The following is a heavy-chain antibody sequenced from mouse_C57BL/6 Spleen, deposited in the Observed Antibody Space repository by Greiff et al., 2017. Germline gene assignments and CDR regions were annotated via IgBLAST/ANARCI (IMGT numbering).Heavy chain of an antibody. V-gene: IGHV1-64*01. CDR1: GYTFTSYW. CDR2: IHPNSGST. J-gene: IGHJ1*03. CDR3: ARGVVTGYFAV. D-gene: IGHD2-1*01. Sequence: VKLQQPGAELVKPGASVKLSCKASGYTFTSYWMHWVKQRPGQGLEWIGMIHPNSGSTNYNEKFKSKATLTVDKSSSTAYMQLSSLTSEDSAVYYCARGVVTGYFAVWGTGTMVTVSS.